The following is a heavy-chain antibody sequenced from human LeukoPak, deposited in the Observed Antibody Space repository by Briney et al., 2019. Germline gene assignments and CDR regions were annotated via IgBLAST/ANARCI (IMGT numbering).Heavy chain of an antibody. CDR1: GFTFSSYW. CDR3: ARAGAARPTPLYYFDY. Sequence: AGGSLRLSCAASGFTFSSYWMSWVRQAPGKGLEWVANIKQDGSEKYYVDSVKGRFTISRDNAKNSLYLQMNSLRAEDTAVYYCARAGAARPTPLYYFDYWGQGTLVTVSS. CDR2: IKQDGSEK. J-gene: IGHJ4*02. D-gene: IGHD6-6*01. V-gene: IGHV3-7*01.